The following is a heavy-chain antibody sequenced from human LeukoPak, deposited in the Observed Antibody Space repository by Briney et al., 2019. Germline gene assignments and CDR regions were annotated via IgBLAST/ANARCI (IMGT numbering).Heavy chain of an antibody. D-gene: IGHD4-17*01. CDR3: AKSHDYGDPVDY. Sequence: GGSLRLSCAASGFTFSNAWMSWVRQAPGKGLEWVAVISYDGSNKYYADSVKGRFTISRDNSKNTLYLQMNSLRAEDTAVYYCAKSHDYGDPVDYWGQGTLVTVSS. J-gene: IGHJ4*02. CDR1: GFTFSNAW. CDR2: ISYDGSNK. V-gene: IGHV3-30*18.